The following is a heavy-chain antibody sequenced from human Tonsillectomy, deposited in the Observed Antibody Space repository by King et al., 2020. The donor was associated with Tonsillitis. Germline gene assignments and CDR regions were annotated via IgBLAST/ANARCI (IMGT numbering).Heavy chain of an antibody. CDR2: INSNSGDT. Sequence: LQLVQSGADVKKPGASVKVSCKASGYTFTAYYMHWVRQAPGQGLEWMGWINSNSGDTKNAQTFQGRVTMTRDTSISTAYMELSRLTSDDTALYYCARGSMVGGTPSGFDPWGQGTLVIVSS. J-gene: IGHJ5*02. CDR3: ARGSMVGGTPSGFDP. D-gene: IGHD1-26*01. CDR1: GYTFTAYY. V-gene: IGHV1-2*02.